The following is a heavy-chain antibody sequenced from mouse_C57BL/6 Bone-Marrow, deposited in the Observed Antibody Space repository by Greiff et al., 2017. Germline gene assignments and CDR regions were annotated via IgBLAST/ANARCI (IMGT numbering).Heavy chain of an antibody. CDR1: GFSLTSYG. CDR3: AKKGSSYDYWYFDV. CDR2: IWRGGST. V-gene: IGHV2-5*01. D-gene: IGHD1-1*01. Sequence: QVQLKESGPGLVQPSQSLSITCTVSGFSLTSYGVHWVRQSPGKGLEWLGVIWRGGSTDYNAAFMSRLSITKDNSKSQVFFKMNSLQADDTAIYYCAKKGSSYDYWYFDVWGTGTTVTVSS. J-gene: IGHJ1*03.